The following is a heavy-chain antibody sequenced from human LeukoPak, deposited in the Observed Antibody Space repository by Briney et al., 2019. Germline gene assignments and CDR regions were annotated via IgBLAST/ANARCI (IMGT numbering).Heavy chain of an antibody. CDR2: ISGSGGST. V-gene: IGHV3-23*01. D-gene: IGHD3-3*01. CDR1: GFTFSSYA. J-gene: IGHJ4*02. Sequence: GGSLRLSCAASGFTFSSYAMSWVRQAPGKGLEWISAISGSGGSTYYADSVKGRFTISRDNSKNTLYLQMNSLRAEDTAVYYCAKGYDFWSGYPAYWGQGTLVTVSS. CDR3: AKGYDFWSGYPAY.